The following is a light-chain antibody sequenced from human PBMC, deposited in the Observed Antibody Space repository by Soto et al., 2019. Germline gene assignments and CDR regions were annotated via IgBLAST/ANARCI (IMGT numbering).Light chain of an antibody. J-gene: IGLJ1*01. Sequence: QSALTQPASVSGSPGQSITISCTGTSSDVGGYNYVSRYQQHPGKAPKLMIYAVSNRPSGVSTRSSGSKSGNTASLTISGLPAEDEDDYHGSSYTTSSTLLYVFGTGTKLTVL. CDR3: SSYTTSSTLLYV. CDR1: SSDVGGYNY. V-gene: IGLV2-14*01. CDR2: AVS.